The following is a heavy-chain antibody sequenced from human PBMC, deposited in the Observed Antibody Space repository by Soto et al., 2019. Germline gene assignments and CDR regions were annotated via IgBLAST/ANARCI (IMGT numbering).Heavy chain of an antibody. Sequence: QVQLQESGPGLVKPSETLSLTCTVSGGSISSYYWCWIRQPAGKGLEWIGRIYTSGNTNYNPSLKSHVAMSVATSKNQFSLKLSSVTAADTAVYYCASSSIAARHFGYWGQGTLVTVSS. V-gene: IGHV4-4*07. D-gene: IGHD6-6*01. CDR3: ASSSIAARHFGY. CDR1: GGSISSYY. CDR2: IYTSGNT. J-gene: IGHJ4*02.